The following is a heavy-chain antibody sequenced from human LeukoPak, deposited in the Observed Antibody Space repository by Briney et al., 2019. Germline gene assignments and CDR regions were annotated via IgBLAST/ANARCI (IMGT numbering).Heavy chain of an antibody. D-gene: IGHD5-24*01. J-gene: IGHJ4*02. V-gene: IGHV3-49*04. Sequence: GGSLRLSCAASGFTFGYYAMSWVRQAPGKGLEWVALIRSRGFGYATAYAASVKGRFTISRDDSKSIAYLQVNSLKTGDTAVYYCTRDHVPRRRDEKYGYNCVFDYWGQGTLVTVSS. CDR1: GFTFGYYA. CDR2: IRSRGFGYAT. CDR3: TRDHVPRRRDEKYGYNCVFDY.